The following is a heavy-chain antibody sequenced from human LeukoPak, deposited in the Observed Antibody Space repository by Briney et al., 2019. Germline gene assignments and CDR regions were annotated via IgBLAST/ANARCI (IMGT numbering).Heavy chain of an antibody. V-gene: IGHV1-46*01. CDR1: GYTLTELS. J-gene: IGHJ4*02. D-gene: IGHD6-13*01. CDR2: INPSGGST. Sequence: GASVKVSCKVSGYTLTELSMHWVRQAPGQGLEWMGIINPSGGSTSYAQKFQGRVTMTRDTSTSTVYMELSSLRSEDTAVYYCAREPQGQQLDYWGQGTLVTVSS. CDR3: AREPQGQQLDY.